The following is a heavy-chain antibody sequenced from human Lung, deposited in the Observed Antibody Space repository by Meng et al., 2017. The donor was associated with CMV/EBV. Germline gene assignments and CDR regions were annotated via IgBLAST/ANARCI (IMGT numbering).Heavy chain of an antibody. J-gene: IGHJ4*02. CDR3: AKDRYSGSYSSPGYFDY. CDR1: GFTFDDYT. CDR2: ISWDGGST. V-gene: IGHV3-43*01. Sequence: GESLKISCAASGFTFDDYTMHWVRQAPGKGLEWVSLISWDGGSTYYADSVKGRFTISRDNSKNSLYLQMNSLRTEDTALYYCAKDRYSGSYSSPGYFDYWGQGTLVTVPQ. D-gene: IGHD1-26*01.